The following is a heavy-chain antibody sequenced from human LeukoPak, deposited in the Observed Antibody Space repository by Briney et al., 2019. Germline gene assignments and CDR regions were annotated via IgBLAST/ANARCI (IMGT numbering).Heavy chain of an antibody. V-gene: IGHV4-39*07. CDR1: GGSISSSSYY. D-gene: IGHD6-13*01. J-gene: IGHJ2*01. CDR2: IYYSGST. Sequence: KPSETLSLTCTVSGGSISSSSYYWGWIRQPPGKGLEWIGSIYYSGSTYYNPSLKSRVTISVDTSKNQFSLKLSSVTAADTAVYYCARVGSWSYFDLWGRGTLVTVSS. CDR3: ARVGSWSYFDL.